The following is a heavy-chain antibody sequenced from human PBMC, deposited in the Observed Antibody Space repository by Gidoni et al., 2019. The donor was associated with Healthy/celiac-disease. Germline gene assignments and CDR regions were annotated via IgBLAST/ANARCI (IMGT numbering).Heavy chain of an antibody. Sequence: GFTFSSYSMNWVRQAPGKGLEWVSSISSSSSYIYYADAVKGRFTISRDNAKNSRYLKMNSLRAEDTAVYYCARDRYSGYDLGRTFDYWGQGTLVTVSS. J-gene: IGHJ4*02. V-gene: IGHV3-21*01. CDR2: ISSSSSYI. CDR3: ARDRYSGYDLGRTFDY. D-gene: IGHD5-12*01. CDR1: GFTFSSYS.